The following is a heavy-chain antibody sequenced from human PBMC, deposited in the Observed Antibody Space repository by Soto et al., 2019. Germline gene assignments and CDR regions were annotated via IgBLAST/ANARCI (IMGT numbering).Heavy chain of an antibody. D-gene: IGHD3-10*01. CDR2: ISAYNGNT. V-gene: IGHV1-18*01. CDR3: ARDTYGSGAGY. CDR1: GXXXXXXG. Sequence: XSCXXSGXXXXXXGXXWVRQAPGQGLEWMGWISAYNGNTNYAQKLQGRVTMTTDTSTSTAYMELRSLRSDDTAVYYCARDTYGSGAGYWGQGTLVTVS. J-gene: IGHJ4*02.